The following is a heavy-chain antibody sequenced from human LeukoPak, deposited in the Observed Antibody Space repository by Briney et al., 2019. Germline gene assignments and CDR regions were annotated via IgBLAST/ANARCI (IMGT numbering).Heavy chain of an antibody. CDR1: EFTFSNYG. CDR3: ARDRAWNYFDY. J-gene: IGHJ4*02. CDR2: ISNDGSSR. V-gene: IGHV3-30*03. Sequence: GGSLRLSCEASEFTFSNYGMHWVRQAPGKGLEWLAVISNDGSSRQYRDSVKGRFTVSRDNSKNTLYLQMDSLRAEDTAVYYCARDRAWNYFDYWGQGTLVTVSS. D-gene: IGHD3-3*01.